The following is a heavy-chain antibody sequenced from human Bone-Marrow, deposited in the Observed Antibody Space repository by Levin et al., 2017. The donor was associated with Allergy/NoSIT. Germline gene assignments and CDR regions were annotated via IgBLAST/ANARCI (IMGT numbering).Heavy chain of an antibody. CDR1: GFSFNTYS. D-gene: IGHD3-10*01. J-gene: IGHJ6*02. Sequence: GESLKISCAGSGFSFNTYSINWVRQAPGKGLEWVSSISGRSTYIYYADSVKGRFTISRDNAKNSVYLQVNSLRADDTAVYFCARERFGYGMDVWGQGTTVTVSS. CDR3: ARERFGYGMDV. CDR2: ISGRSTYI. V-gene: IGHV3-21*01.